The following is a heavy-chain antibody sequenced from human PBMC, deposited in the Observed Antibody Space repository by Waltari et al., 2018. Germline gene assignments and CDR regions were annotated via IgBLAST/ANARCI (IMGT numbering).Heavy chain of an antibody. CDR1: GYTLYELS. D-gene: IGHD3-16*02. V-gene: IGHV1-24*01. Sequence: QVQVVQSGAEVKNPGASVKVSCKVPGYTLYELSMHWVRQAPGTVLGRMGGIDPERRETVYPQNFQGRVTIPEDATTDTAYMQLTSLRPDDTAVYYCVTGRTMRSVGGILVIEHGLRAGYFQFWGQGTLVVVSS. CDR2: IDPERRET. J-gene: IGHJ1*01. CDR3: VTGRTMRSVGGILVIEHGLRAGYFQF.